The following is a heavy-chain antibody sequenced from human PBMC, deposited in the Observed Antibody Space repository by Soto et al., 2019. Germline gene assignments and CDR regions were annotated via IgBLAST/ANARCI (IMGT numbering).Heavy chain of an antibody. CDR3: AREGSGYNF. CDR2: IVPVFGRP. CDR1: GGSFSNFG. J-gene: IGHJ4*02. D-gene: IGHD5-12*01. V-gene: IGHV1-69*13. Sequence: SVKVSCKASGGSFSNFGISWVQQAPGQGLEWMGGIVPVFGRPNYAQRFRGRLTITADESTSTGYMELISLRSDDTAVYYCAREGSGYNFWGQGTQVTVSS.